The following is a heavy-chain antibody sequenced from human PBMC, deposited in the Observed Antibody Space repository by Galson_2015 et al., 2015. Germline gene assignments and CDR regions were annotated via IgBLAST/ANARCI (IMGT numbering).Heavy chain of an antibody. CDR1: RFTFSNYA. CDR2: ISYDGSNK. J-gene: IGHJ4*02. Sequence: SLRLSCAASRFTFSNYAMHWVRQAPGKGLEWVALISYDGSNKNYADSAKGRFTISRDNSKSTLYLQMKSLRAEDTAVYYCARADYDDYVLDYWGQGTLVTVSS. CDR3: ARADYDDYVLDY. V-gene: IGHV3-30-3*01. D-gene: IGHD4-17*01.